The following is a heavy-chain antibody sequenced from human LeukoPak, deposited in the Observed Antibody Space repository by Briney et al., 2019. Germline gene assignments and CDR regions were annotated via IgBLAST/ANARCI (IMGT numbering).Heavy chain of an antibody. CDR2: IYYSGST. CDR1: GGSISSSSYY. D-gene: IGHD3-3*01. CDR3: ARSNYDFWSGYSVDY. J-gene: IGHJ4*02. V-gene: IGHV4-39*01. Sequence: SETLSLTCTVSGGSISSSSYYWGWIRQPPGKGLEWIGSIYYSGSTYYNPSLKSRVTISVDTSKNQFSPKLSSVTAADTAVYYCARSNYDFWSGYSVDYWGQGTLVTVSS.